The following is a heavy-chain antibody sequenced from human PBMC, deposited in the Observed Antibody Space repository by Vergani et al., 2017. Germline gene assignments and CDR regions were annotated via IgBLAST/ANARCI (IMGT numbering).Heavy chain of an antibody. CDR3: ARDPRYDFWSGSYMDV. V-gene: IGHV1-46*01. J-gene: IGHJ6*04. CDR2: INPSGGST. Sequence: QVQLVQSGAEVKKPGASVKVSCKASGYTFTSYYMHWVRQAPGQGLEWMGIINPSGGSTSYAQKFQGRVTITADESTSTAYMELSSLRSEDTAVYYCARDPRYDFWSGSYMDVWGKGTTVTVSS. CDR1: GYTFTSYY. D-gene: IGHD3-3*01.